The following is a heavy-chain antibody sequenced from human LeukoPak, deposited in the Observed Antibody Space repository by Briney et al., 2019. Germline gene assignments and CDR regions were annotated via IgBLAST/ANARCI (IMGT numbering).Heavy chain of an antibody. Sequence: GGSLRLSCAASGFTFSSYGMHWVRQAPGKGLEWVAVIWYDGSNKYYADSVKGRFTISRDNSKNTLYLQMNSLRAEDTAVYYCARDTLYYDSSGYPHLGYWGQGTLVTVSS. J-gene: IGHJ4*02. D-gene: IGHD3-22*01. V-gene: IGHV3-33*01. CDR2: IWYDGSNK. CDR1: GFTFSSYG. CDR3: ARDTLYYDSSGYPHLGY.